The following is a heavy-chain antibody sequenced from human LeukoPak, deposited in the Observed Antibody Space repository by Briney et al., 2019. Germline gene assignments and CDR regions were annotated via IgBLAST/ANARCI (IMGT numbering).Heavy chain of an antibody. J-gene: IGHJ4*02. CDR3: AGHHPRNTVDF. V-gene: IGHV4-34*01. CDR1: GGSFSGYY. Sequence: PSETLSLTCAVYGGSFSGYYWSWIRQPPGKGLEWIGEINHSGSTNYNPSLKSRVTISVDTSKNQLSLKLSSVTAADTAVYYCAGHHPRNTVDFWGQGTLVTVSS. D-gene: IGHD2/OR15-2a*01. CDR2: INHSGST.